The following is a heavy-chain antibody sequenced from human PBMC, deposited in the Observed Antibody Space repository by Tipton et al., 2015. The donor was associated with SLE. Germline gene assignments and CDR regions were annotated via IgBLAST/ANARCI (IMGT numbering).Heavy chain of an antibody. CDR3: ARTAGRSVKLWYFDL. D-gene: IGHD5-18*01. J-gene: IGHJ2*01. CDR1: GGSISSGSYF. V-gene: IGHV4-39*07. CDR2: IYYGGTI. Sequence: LRLSCTLSGGSISSGSYFWTWIRQPPGKGLEWIGHIYYGGTIYYNPSLKSRVTMSIDTSKNQFSLKLSSVTDVDTAVYYCARTAGRSVKLWYFDLWGRGTLVTVSS.